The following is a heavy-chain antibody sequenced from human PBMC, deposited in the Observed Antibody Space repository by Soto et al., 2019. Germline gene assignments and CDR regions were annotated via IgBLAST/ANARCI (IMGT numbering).Heavy chain of an antibody. CDR3: AIRRAFAYYFET. Sequence: QLQLQESGPGLVKPSEALSVKCAVSGGSVNSGTDYWGWVRQPPGKGLEWIGSVFYTGSVHSNPSLQSRVTMSVDPSKNHVLLTLASVPAADSGIYFCAIRRAFAYYFETWGQGILVTGAS. CDR1: GGSVNSGTDY. V-gene: IGHV4-39*02. CDR2: VFYTGSV. J-gene: IGHJ4*02. D-gene: IGHD1-1*01.